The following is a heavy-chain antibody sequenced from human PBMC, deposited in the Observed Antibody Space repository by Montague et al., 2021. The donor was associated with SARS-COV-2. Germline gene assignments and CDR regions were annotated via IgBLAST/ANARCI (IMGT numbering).Heavy chain of an antibody. V-gene: IGHV4-4*02. Sequence: SETLSLTCTVSGGSVSSDNWWTWVRQPPGKGLEWIGEIYHSGTTNYNPSLQSRVTISVDTSRNQFSLKLSSVTAADTAIYYCARHLAISGPAAVSDYWGQGTLVTVSS. CDR3: ARHLAISGPAAVSDY. D-gene: IGHD2-2*01. J-gene: IGHJ4*02. CDR2: IYHSGTT. CDR1: GGSVSSDNW.